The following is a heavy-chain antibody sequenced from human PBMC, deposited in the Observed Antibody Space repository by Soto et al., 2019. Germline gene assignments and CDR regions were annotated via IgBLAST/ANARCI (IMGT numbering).Heavy chain of an antibody. J-gene: IGHJ4*02. V-gene: IGHV1-18*01. Sequence: QVQLVQSGAEVQRPGASVKVSCKVSGYTFTSYGITWVRQAPGQGLEWMGWINAYTGNTKYAQKFQGRVTMTTDTSTSTAYMELRSLRSDVTAVYYCPRVKSVVGGIFYFDYWGQGTLVTVSS. CDR1: GYTFTSYG. D-gene: IGHD3-16*01. CDR3: PRVKSVVGGIFYFDY. CDR2: INAYTGNT.